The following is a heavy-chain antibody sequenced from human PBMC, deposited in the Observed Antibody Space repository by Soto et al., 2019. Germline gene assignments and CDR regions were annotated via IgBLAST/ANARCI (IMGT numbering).Heavy chain of an antibody. Sequence: QPGGSLRLSCAVSGFTFSDYAMSWVRQAPGKGLEWVSSLSGSGSSTYYADSVSGRFTISRDTLKNTVYLQMNNLRVEDTAIYYCAKGGKSRSYYDAMHVWGQGTTVTVSS. J-gene: IGHJ6*02. V-gene: IGHV3-23*01. CDR2: LSGSGSST. CDR3: AKGGKSRSYYDAMHV. CDR1: GFTFSDYA.